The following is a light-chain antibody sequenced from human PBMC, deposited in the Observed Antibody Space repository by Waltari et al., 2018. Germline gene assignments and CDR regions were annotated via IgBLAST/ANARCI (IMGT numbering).Light chain of an antibody. CDR3: SSKTSSSTVL. Sequence: QSALTQPASVSGSPGQSITISCTGTSSDVGGSDCVSWYQHHRDKVPKLLIFDVSHRPSGASDRFSGSKSGNTASLTIAGLQAGDEADYYCSSKTSSSTVLFGGGTKLTVL. J-gene: IGLJ2*01. CDR2: DVS. CDR1: SSDVGGSDC. V-gene: IGLV2-14*03.